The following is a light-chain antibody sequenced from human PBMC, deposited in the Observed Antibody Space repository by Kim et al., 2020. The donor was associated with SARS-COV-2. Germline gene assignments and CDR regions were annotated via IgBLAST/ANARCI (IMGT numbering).Light chain of an antibody. CDR1: QSVSSSY. CDR3: QHYGSSPKYT. V-gene: IGKV3-20*01. J-gene: IGKJ2*01. Sequence: EVVLTQSPGTLSLSPGERATLSCRASQSVSSSYLAWYQQKPGQAPRLLIYGASSRATGIPDRFRGSGSGTDFTLTISRLQSEDFAVYYCQHYGSSPKYTFGQGTKLEI. CDR2: GAS.